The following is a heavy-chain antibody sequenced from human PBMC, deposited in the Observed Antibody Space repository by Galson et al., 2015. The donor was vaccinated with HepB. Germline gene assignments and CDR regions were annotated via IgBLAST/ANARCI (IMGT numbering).Heavy chain of an antibody. CDR3: ARSPLYQLPNSIGYSGYDSDYNWFDP. Sequence: SVKVSCKASGGTFSSYAISWVRQAPGQGLEWMGWISAYNGNTNYAQKLQGRVTMTTDTSTSTAYMELRSLRSDDTAVYYCARSPLYQLPNSIGYSGYDSDYNWFDPWGQGTLVTVSS. CDR2: ISAYNGNT. D-gene: IGHD5-12*01. CDR1: GGTFSSYA. J-gene: IGHJ5*02. V-gene: IGHV1-18*01.